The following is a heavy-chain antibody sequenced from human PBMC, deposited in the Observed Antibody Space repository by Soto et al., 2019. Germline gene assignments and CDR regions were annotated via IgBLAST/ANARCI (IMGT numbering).Heavy chain of an antibody. V-gene: IGHV3-23*01. CDR1: GFTFSSYA. CDR2: ISGGGGST. D-gene: IGHD2-21*02. J-gene: IGHJ3*02. Sequence: GGSLRLSCAASGFTFSSYAMNWVRQAPGKGLEWVAGISGGGGSTYYADSVKGRFTISRDTSKNTVYLQLNSLRAEDTAVYYCATGFIVVVTVLRPDDAFDIWGQGTMVTVSS. CDR3: ATGFIVVVTVLRPDDAFDI.